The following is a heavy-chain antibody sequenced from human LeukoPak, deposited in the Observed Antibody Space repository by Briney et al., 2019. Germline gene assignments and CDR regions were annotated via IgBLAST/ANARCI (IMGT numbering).Heavy chain of an antibody. D-gene: IGHD1-20*01. CDR2: ISNSGGRT. CDR1: GFTFSSYA. CDR3: AKKMSITAASQVDY. V-gene: IGHV3-23*01. J-gene: IGHJ4*02. Sequence: PGGSLRLSCAASGFTFSSYAMSWVRQAPGKGLEWVSSISNSGGRTFYTDSVKGRFTIFRDNSKITLYLQMNSLRDEDTAVYYCAKKMSITAASQVDYWGQGTLVTVSS.